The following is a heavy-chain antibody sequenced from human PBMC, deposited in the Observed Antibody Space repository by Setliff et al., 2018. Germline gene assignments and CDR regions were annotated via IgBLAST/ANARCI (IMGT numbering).Heavy chain of an antibody. CDR3: AGRPQNTPMGPCDY. V-gene: IGHV4-34*08. CDR2: INHSGST. D-gene: IGHD5-18*01. CDR1: GGTFSDYY. Sequence: PSETLSLTCASSGGTFSDYYWTWIRQPPGKGLEWVGEINHSGSTDYNPSLKSRVTISVDTSKNQFSLMLTSVTAADTAIYYCAGRPQNTPMGPCDYWGQGTLVTVSS. J-gene: IGHJ4*02.